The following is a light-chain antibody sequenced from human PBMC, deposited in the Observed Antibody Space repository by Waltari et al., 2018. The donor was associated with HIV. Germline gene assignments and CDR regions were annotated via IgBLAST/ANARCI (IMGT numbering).Light chain of an antibody. CDR3: AAWDDSLNGYV. Sequence: QSFLPQSPPASGPPGQRHTISCSASSSNIGSNAVDWYQHLPGTAPKLLIHTNKQRPSGIPDRFSGSKAGTAASRAISGIQSEDESDYYCAAWDDSLNGYVFGSGTKVTVL. V-gene: IGLV1-44*01. CDR1: SSNIGSNA. J-gene: IGLJ1*01. CDR2: TNK.